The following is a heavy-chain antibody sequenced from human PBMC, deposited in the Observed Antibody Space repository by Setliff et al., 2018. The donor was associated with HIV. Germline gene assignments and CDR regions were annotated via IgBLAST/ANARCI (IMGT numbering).Heavy chain of an antibody. V-gene: IGHV1-46*01. J-gene: IGHJ3*02. Sequence: RASVKVSCKASGYTFTSYYMHWVRQAPGQGLEWMGIINPSGGSTSYAQKFQGRVTMTRDKSTSTAYMELSSLRSEDTAVYYCASTSSTKTLPDAFDIWGQGTMVTVSS. CDR2: INPSGGST. CDR3: ASTSSTKTLPDAFDI. CDR1: GYTFTSYY. D-gene: IGHD2-2*01.